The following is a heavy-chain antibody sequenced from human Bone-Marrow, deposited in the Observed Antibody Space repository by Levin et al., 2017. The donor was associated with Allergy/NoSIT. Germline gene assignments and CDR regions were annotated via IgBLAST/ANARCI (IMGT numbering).Heavy chain of an antibody. CDR1: GYSFTMYW. CDR2: IYPGDSDT. V-gene: IGHV5-51*01. Sequence: GESLKISCQGSGYSFTMYWIGWVRQMPGKGLEWMGIIYPGDSDTRYSQSFQGQVTISADKSISTAYLQWSSLKASDTAMYFCARLKDTAMVTDYWGQGTLVTVSS. CDR3: ARLKDTAMVTDY. D-gene: IGHD5-18*01. J-gene: IGHJ4*02.